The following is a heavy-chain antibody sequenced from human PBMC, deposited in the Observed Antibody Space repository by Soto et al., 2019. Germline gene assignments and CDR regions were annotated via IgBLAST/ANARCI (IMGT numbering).Heavy chain of an antibody. Sequence: SETLSLTCTVSGGSISSGGYYWSWIRQHPGKGLEWIGYIYYSGSTYYNPSLKSRVTISVDTSKNQFSLKLSSVTAADTAVYYCARIGNPSEMDILTGPIMYYFDYWGQGTLVTVSS. CDR2: IYYSGST. CDR1: GGSISSGGYY. D-gene: IGHD3-9*01. J-gene: IGHJ4*02. CDR3: ARIGNPSEMDILTGPIMYYFDY. V-gene: IGHV4-31*03.